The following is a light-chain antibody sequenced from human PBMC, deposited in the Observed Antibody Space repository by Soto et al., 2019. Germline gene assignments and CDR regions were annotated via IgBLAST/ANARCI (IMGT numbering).Light chain of an antibody. V-gene: IGLV1-51*01. J-gene: IGLJ2*01. Sequence: QSVLTQPPSVSAAPGQKVTISCSGSSYNIGNNYVSWYRHLPGTAPKLLIYDSNRRFSGIPDRFSGSKSGTSATLGITGLQTGDEADYYCGTWDSSLSAVVFGGGTKLTVL. CDR3: GTWDSSLSAVV. CDR2: DSN. CDR1: SYNIGNNY.